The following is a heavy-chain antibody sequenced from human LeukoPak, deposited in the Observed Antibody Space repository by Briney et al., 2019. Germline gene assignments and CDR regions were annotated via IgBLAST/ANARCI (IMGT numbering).Heavy chain of an antibody. J-gene: IGHJ6*03. CDR1: GFTFSNYV. Sequence: GGSLGLSCAASGFTFSNYVIHWVRQAPGKGLEWLAVISYDGTNKYYADTVKGRFTISRDHSQSTVDLQMNTLRGADTAVYYCVRSPTYYNMDVWGKGTTVTVSS. CDR2: ISYDGTNK. V-gene: IGHV3-30*03. CDR3: VRSPTYYNMDV.